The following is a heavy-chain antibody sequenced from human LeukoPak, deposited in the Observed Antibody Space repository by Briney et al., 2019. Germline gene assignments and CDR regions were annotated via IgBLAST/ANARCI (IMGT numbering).Heavy chain of an antibody. V-gene: IGHV3-30*18. D-gene: IGHD6-19*01. Sequence: PGGSLRLSCAASGFTFSSYGMHWVRQAPGKGLEWVAVISYDGSNKYYADSVKGRFTISRDNSKNTLYLQMNSLRAEDTAVYYCAKDSEWPVLNPLYDAFDIWGQGTMVTVSS. CDR2: ISYDGSNK. J-gene: IGHJ3*02. CDR1: GFTFSSYG. CDR3: AKDSEWPVLNPLYDAFDI.